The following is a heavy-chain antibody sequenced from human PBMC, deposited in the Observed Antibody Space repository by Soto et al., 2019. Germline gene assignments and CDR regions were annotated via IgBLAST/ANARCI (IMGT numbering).Heavy chain of an antibody. V-gene: IGHV1-69*08. CDR1: GGTFSSYT. CDR3: SRDLLHPMRPIAVAGVYFDY. D-gene: IGHD6-19*01. CDR2: IIPILGIA. Sequence: QVQLVQSGAEVKKPGSSVKVSCKASGGTFSSYTISWVRQAPGQGLEWMGRIIPILGIANYAQKFQVRVTITADKSTSTDYMELSSLRSEGTAVYYCSRDLLHPMRPIAVAGVYFDYWGQGTLVTVSS. J-gene: IGHJ4*02.